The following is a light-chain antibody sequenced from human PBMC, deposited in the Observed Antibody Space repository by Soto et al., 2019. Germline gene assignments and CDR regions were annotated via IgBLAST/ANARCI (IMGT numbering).Light chain of an antibody. J-gene: IGLJ3*02. CDR1: NSDVGGYNY. Sequence: QSALTQPRSVSGSPGQSVTISCSGTNSDVGGYNYVSWYQHHPGKAPKLMIYDVNKRPSGVPDRFSGSESGHTASLNISGLQPEDEADYSFSSFARSYAEMFGAGTKLPVL. CDR3: SSFARSYAEM. CDR2: DVN. V-gene: IGLV2-11*01.